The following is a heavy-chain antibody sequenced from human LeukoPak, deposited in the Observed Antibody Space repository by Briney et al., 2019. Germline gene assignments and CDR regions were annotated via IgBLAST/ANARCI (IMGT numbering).Heavy chain of an antibody. CDR1: GGFISSYY. J-gene: IGHJ4*01. CDR2: IYTSGST. D-gene: IGHD6-13*01. V-gene: IGHV4-4*07. CDR3: AREQGSQQYGNSWSFDY. Sequence: PSETLSLTCNVSGGFISSYYLSWIRQPAGKGLEWIGRIYTSGSTYYNPSLKSRVTMSVDTSKNQFSLQLSSVTAADTAAYYCAREQGSQQYGNSWSFDYWGHGTLVIVSS.